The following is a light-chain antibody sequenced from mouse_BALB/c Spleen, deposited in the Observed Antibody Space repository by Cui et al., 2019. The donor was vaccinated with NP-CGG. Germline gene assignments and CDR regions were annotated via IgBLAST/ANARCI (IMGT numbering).Light chain of an antibody. Sequence: ALVTLESALSTSPGETVTLTCRSSTGAVTTSNYANWVQEKPDHLFTGLIGGTNNRVPGVPARFSGSLIGDKAALTITGAQTEDEAIYFCALWYSNHWVFGGGTKLTVL. CDR3: ALWYSNHWV. J-gene: IGLJ1*01. CDR1: TGAVTTSNY. CDR2: GTN. V-gene: IGLV1*01.